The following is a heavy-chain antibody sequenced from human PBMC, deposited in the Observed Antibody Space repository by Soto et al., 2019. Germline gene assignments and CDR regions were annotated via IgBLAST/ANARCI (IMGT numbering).Heavy chain of an antibody. V-gene: IGHV1-18*01. CDR1: GYTFSSYG. CDR2: ISDYNGNT. Sequence: ASVKVSCKASGYTFSSYGISWVRQAPGQGLEWMGWISDYNGNTNYAQKFQGRVTMTTDTSASTAYMELRSLRSDDTAVYYCARVRFSVNFLDYWGQGTLVTVS. D-gene: IGHD1-20*01. J-gene: IGHJ4*02. CDR3: ARVRFSVNFLDY.